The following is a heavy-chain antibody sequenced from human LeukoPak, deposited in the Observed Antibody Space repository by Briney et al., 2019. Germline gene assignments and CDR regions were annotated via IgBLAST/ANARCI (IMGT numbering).Heavy chain of an antibody. Sequence: GGSLRLSCAASGFTFSSYWMSWVRQAPGKGLEWVANIKQDGSEKYYVDSVKGRFTISRDNAKNSLYLQMNSLRAEDTAVYYCARDQGYCSGGSCPGPNDAFDIWGQGSMVTVSS. CDR3: ARDQGYCSGGSCPGPNDAFDI. D-gene: IGHD2-15*01. J-gene: IGHJ3*02. V-gene: IGHV3-7*01. CDR2: IKQDGSEK. CDR1: GFTFSSYW.